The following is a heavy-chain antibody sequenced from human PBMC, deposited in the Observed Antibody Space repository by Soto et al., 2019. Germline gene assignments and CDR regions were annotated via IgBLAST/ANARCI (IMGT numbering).Heavy chain of an antibody. Sequence: EVQLVESGGGLVQPGGSLRLSCAASGFTFSNYWMYWVRQAPGKGLVWVSRINSDGSVSSYADSVKGRLTISRDNVKSTLYLQMNSLRAEDTAVYYCARGDCVGGPCYSLAGSFYYYTDVWGKGTTVTVFS. CDR2: INSDGSVS. D-gene: IGHD2-15*01. J-gene: IGHJ6*03. CDR1: GFTFSNYW. V-gene: IGHV3-74*01. CDR3: ARGDCVGGPCYSLAGSFYYYTDV.